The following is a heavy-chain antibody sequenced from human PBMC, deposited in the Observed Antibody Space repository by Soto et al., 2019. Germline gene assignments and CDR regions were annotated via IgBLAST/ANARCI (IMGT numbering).Heavy chain of an antibody. CDR1: GASISGFY. J-gene: IGHJ5*02. V-gene: IGHV4-4*07. D-gene: IGHD1-1*01. CDR2: IYATGTT. Sequence: PSATLSLTCTVSGASISGFYWRWIRQSAGKGLEWIGRIYATGTTDYNPSLKSRVMMSVDTSKKQFSMKLRSVTAADTAVYYCVRDGTKTLRDWFDPWGQGISVTVS. CDR3: VRDGTKTLRDWFDP.